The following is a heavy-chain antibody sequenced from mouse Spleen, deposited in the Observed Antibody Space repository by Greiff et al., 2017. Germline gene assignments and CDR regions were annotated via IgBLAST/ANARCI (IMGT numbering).Heavy chain of an antibody. D-gene: IGHD2-13*01. CDR1: GYTFTSYW. CDR3: ARGLYGDYNAMDY. Sequence: QVQLQQSGAELVKPGASVKLSCKASGYTFTSYWMQWVKQRPGQGLEWIGEIDPSDSYTNYNQKFKGKATLTVDTSSSTAYMQLSSLTSEDSAVYYCARGLYGDYNAMDYWGQGTSVTVSS. V-gene: IGHV1-50*01. J-gene: IGHJ4*01. CDR2: IDPSDSYT.